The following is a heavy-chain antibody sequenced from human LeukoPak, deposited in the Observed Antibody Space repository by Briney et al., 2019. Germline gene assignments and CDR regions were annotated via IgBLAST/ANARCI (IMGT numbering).Heavy chain of an antibody. CDR1: GDSISRYY. CDR2: IYTSGGT. J-gene: IGHJ4*02. D-gene: IGHD1-26*01. Sequence: PSETLSLTCTVSGDSISRYYWSWIRQPPGKGLEWIGYIYTSGGTNYIPSLKGRVTISIDTSKNQFSLKLSSGTAADTAVYYCAMATYSGDTSYVFDYWGQGTLVSVSS. V-gene: IGHV4-4*09. CDR3: AMATYSGDTSYVFDY.